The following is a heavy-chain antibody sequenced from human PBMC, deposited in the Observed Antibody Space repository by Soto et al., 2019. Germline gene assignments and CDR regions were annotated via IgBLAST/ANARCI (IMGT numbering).Heavy chain of an antibody. CDR2: INPNSGDT. Sequence: ASVKVSCKASGYTFTGHYVHWVRQAPGQGLEWMGWINPNSGDTYLAQRFQGRVTMNRDTSIGTAYMELRGLTSDDTAEYYCAKGGAIVAAGTRVYLYNAMDVWGQGTTVTVSS. CDR3: AKGGAIVAAGTRVYLYNAMDV. D-gene: IGHD1-26*01. CDR1: GYTFTGHY. V-gene: IGHV1-2*02. J-gene: IGHJ6*02.